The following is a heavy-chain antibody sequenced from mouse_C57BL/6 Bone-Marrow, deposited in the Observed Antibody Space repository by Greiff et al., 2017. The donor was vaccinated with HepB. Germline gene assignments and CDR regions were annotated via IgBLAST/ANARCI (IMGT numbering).Heavy chain of an antibody. CDR3: ARTITTVVERSYAMDY. CDR2: INPSSGYT. V-gene: IGHV1-4*01. D-gene: IGHD1-1*01. CDR1: GYTFTSYT. Sequence: VQRVESGAELARPGASVKMSCKASGYTFTSYTMHWVKQRPGQGLEWIGYINPSSGYTKYNQKFKDKATLTADKSSSTAYMQLSSLTSEDSAVYYCARTITTVVERSYAMDYWGQGTSVTVSS. J-gene: IGHJ4*01.